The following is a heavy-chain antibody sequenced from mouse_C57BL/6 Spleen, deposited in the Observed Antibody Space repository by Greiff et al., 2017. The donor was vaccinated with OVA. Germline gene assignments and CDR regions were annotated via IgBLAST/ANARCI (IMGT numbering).Heavy chain of an antibody. D-gene: IGHD3-2*01. Sequence: QVQLKESGAELARPGASVKLSCKASGYTFTSYGISWVKQRTGQGLEWIGEIYPRSGNTYYNEKFKGKATLTADKSSSTAYMELRSLTSEDSAVYFCARKTANFDYWGQSTTLTVSS. CDR1: GYTFTSYG. J-gene: IGHJ2*01. CDR3: ARKTANFDY. CDR2: IYPRSGNT. V-gene: IGHV1-81*01.